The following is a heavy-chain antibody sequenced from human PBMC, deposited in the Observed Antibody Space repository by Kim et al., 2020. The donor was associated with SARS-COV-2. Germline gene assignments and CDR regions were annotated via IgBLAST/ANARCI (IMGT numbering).Heavy chain of an antibody. V-gene: IGHV3-23*01. CDR3: AKGHTETIGGIDY. D-gene: IGHD1-26*01. Sequence: GGSLRLSCAASGFTFSNYAMSWVRQAPGMGLEWVSFFSDSGGSTYYADSVKGRFTFSRDNSKNTLYLQMTSLRAEDTALYYCAKGHTETIGGIDYWGQGT. CDR2: FSDSGGST. J-gene: IGHJ4*02. CDR1: GFTFSNYA.